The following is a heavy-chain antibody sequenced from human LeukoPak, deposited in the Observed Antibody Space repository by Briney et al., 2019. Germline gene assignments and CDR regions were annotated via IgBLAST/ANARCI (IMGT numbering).Heavy chain of an antibody. CDR3: ARGYRTTTMVRGVIMP. D-gene: IGHD3-10*01. CDR2: IYYSGST. V-gene: IGHV4-59*12. CDR1: GGSLSSYY. J-gene: IGHJ5*02. Sequence: SETLSLTCTVSGGSLSSYYWSWIRQPPGKGLEWIGYIYYSGSTNYNPSLKSRVTISVKTSKNQFSLKLRSVTAADTAVYYCARGYRTTTMVRGVIMPWGQGTLVTVSS.